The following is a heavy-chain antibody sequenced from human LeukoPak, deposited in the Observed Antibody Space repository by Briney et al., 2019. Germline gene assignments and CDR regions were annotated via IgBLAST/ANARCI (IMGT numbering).Heavy chain of an antibody. Sequence: PSETLSLTCTVSGGSISSGDYYWSWIRQPPGKGLEWIGYIYYSGSTYYNPSLKSRVTISVDTSKNQFSLKLSSVTAADTAVYYCARGRPEITIFGVVHYYYYMDVWGKGTTVTVSS. J-gene: IGHJ6*03. D-gene: IGHD3-3*01. CDR2: IYYSGST. CDR1: GGSISSGDYY. V-gene: IGHV4-30-4*08. CDR3: ARGRPEITIFGVVHYYYYMDV.